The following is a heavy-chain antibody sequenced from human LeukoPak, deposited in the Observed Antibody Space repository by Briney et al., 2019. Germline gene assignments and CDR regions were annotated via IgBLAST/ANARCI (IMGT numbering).Heavy chain of an antibody. D-gene: IGHD5-12*01. CDR1: GGSISSYY. J-gene: IGHJ4*02. Sequence: SETLSLTCIVSGGSISSYYWSWIRQPPGKGLEWIGYIYYSGSTNYNPSLKSRVTISVDTSKNQFSLKLSSVTAADTAVYYCARDSLAPYSGYDWGLDYWGQGTLVTVSS. CDR2: IYYSGST. V-gene: IGHV4-59*12. CDR3: ARDSLAPYSGYDWGLDY.